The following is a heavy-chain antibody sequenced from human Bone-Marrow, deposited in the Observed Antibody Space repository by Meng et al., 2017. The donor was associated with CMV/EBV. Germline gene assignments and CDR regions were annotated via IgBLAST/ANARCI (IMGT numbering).Heavy chain of an antibody. V-gene: IGHV4-61*01. CDR1: GGSVSSGSYY. Sequence: SETLSLTCTVSGGSVSSGSYYWSWIRQPPGKGLEWIGYIYYSGSTNYNPSLKSRVTISVDTSKNQFSPKLSSVTAADTAVYYCARAYYDFWSGYFYYYYGMDVWGQGTTVTVSS. D-gene: IGHD3-3*01. J-gene: IGHJ6*02. CDR3: ARAYYDFWSGYFYYYYGMDV. CDR2: IYYSGST.